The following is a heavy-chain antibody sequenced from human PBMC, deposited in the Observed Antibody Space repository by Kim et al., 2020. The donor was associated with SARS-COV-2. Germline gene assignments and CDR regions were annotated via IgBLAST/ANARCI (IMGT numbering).Heavy chain of an antibody. V-gene: IGHV3-7*01. CDR1: GFTFSSYW. CDR3: ARDGGSGSYTNRNFDY. Sequence: GGSLRLSCAASGFTFSSYWMSWVRQAPGKGLEWVANIKQDGSEKYYVDSVKGRFTISRDNAKNSLYLQMNSLRAEDTAVYYCARDGGSGSYTNRNFDYWGQGTLVTVSS. J-gene: IGHJ4*02. CDR2: IKQDGSEK. D-gene: IGHD3-10*01.